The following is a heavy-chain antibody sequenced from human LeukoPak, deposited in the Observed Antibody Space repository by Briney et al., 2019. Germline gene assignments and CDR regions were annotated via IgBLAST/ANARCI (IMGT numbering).Heavy chain of an antibody. J-gene: IGHJ5*02. V-gene: IGHV4-59*01. Sequence: SETLSLTCTVSGGSISSYYWSWIRQPPGKGLEWIGYIYYSGSTYYNPSLKSRVTISVDTSKNQFSLKLSSVTAADTAVYYCARDPYAGFGISWGQGTLVTVSS. D-gene: IGHD2-15*01. CDR1: GGSISSYY. CDR3: ARDPYAGFGIS. CDR2: IYYSGST.